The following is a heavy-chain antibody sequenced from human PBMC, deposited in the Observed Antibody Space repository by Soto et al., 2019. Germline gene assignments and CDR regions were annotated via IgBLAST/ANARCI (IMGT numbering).Heavy chain of an antibody. CDR1: GFTLSSYG. D-gene: IGHD7-27*01. CDR3: AILTAGFPDNGPDFAFDI. J-gene: IGHJ3*02. Sequence: PVGSLRLSCGGSGFTLSSYGVHWVRQAPGKGLEWVAVISNDGSRKFYIDSVKGRFSLSRDNSNNRLYLQMNSLRVEDTALYHCAILTAGFPDNGPDFAFDIWGQRTMVTVSS. CDR2: ISNDGSRK. V-gene: IGHV3-30*03.